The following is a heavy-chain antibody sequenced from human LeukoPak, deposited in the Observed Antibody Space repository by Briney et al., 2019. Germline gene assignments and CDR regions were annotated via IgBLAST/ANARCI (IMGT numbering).Heavy chain of an antibody. V-gene: IGHV4-61*05. Sequence: PSETLSLTCSVTGGSISSSNYYWGWIRQPPGKGLEWIGYIYYTGSTNYNPSLKSRVTMSVDTSKNQFSLSLNSVTPEDTAVYYCARNLIPEQLVVNFWGQGTLVTVSS. J-gene: IGHJ4*02. D-gene: IGHD6-13*01. CDR2: IYYTGST. CDR3: ARNLIPEQLVVNF. CDR1: GGSISSSNYY.